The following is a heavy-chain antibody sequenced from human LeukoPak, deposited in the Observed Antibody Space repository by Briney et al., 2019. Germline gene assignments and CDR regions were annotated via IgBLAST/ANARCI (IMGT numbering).Heavy chain of an antibody. D-gene: IGHD5-18*01. Sequence: ASVTVSCKASGYTFTSYDINWVRQATGQGLEWMGWMNPNSGNTGYAQKFQGRVTMTRNTSISTAYMELNSLRSEDTAVYYCARRRRVNLDTAMVTFWWFDPWGQGTLVTVSS. J-gene: IGHJ5*02. CDR2: MNPNSGNT. CDR1: GYTFTSYD. V-gene: IGHV1-8*01. CDR3: ARRRRVNLDTAMVTFWWFDP.